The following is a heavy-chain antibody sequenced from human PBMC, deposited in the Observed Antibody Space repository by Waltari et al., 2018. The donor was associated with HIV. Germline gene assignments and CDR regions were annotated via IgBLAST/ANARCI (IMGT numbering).Heavy chain of an antibody. CDR1: GFTFSSYA. J-gene: IGHJ4*02. CDR3: AKPWHLFDY. V-gene: IGHV3-23*01. Sequence: EVRLLESGGDLVQSGGSLRLSCVASGFTFSSYAMSWVRQAPGKGLVWVSSISDSGGEKYYADSVKGRFTISRDNSKNTLYLQMNSLRAEDTAVYYCAKPWHLFDYWGQGILVTVSS. CDR2: ISDSGGEK. D-gene: IGHD3-3*02.